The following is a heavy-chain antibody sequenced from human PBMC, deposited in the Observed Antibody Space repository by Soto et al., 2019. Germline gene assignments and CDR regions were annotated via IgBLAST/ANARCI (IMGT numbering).Heavy chain of an antibody. CDR2: INHSGST. CDR1: GGYFSGYY. D-gene: IGHD1-26*01. Sequence: SDTLSLTCAVYGGYFSGYYWSWIRQPPGKGLEWIGEINHSGSTNYNPSLKSRVTISVDTSKNQFSLKLSSVTAAGTAVYYCARPAEVGAVYYYYGMDVWGQGTTVTSP. CDR3: ARPAEVGAVYYYYGMDV. V-gene: IGHV4-34*01. J-gene: IGHJ6*02.